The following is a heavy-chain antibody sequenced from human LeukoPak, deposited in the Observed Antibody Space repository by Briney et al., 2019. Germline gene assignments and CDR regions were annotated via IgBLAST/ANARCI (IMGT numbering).Heavy chain of an antibody. D-gene: IGHD1-26*01. CDR3: AKDRIPGEKIVGATTFDY. CDR1: GFTFSSYA. Sequence: PGGSLRLSCAASGFTFSSYAMSWVRQAPGKGLEWVSAISGSGGSTYYADSVKGRFTISRDNSKNTLYLQMNSLRAEDTAVYYCAKDRIPGEKIVGATTFDYWGQGTLVTVSS. J-gene: IGHJ4*02. V-gene: IGHV3-23*01. CDR2: ISGSGGST.